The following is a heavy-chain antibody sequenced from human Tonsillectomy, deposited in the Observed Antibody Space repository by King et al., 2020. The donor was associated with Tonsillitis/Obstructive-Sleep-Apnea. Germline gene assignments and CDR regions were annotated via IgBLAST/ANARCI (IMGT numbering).Heavy chain of an antibody. V-gene: IGHV3-48*02. CDR2: VSSSSSTI. CDR3: AREGAGVSVGHYDY. Sequence: VQLVESGGGLVQPGGSLRLSCAASGFPFSTYNMNWVRQAPGKGLEWVSYVSSSSSTIYYADFWKGRFTISRDNAMNSLYLQMDRLRDEDTAVYYCAREGAGVSVGHYDYWGQGTLVTVSS. J-gene: IGHJ4*02. D-gene: IGHD3-10*01. CDR1: GFPFSTYN.